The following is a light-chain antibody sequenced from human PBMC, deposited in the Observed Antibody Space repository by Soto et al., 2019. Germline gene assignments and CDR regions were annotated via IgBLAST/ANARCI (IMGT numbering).Light chain of an antibody. CDR3: HQRSDWPLMS. CDR1: HIVTDY. J-gene: IGKJ5*01. Sequence: EIVLTQSPGTLSLSPGQRAILSCRASHIVTDYVAWYQQKPGQSPRLLIYEDSKRATGVPIRFSGSGSGTDFTHTISSLEPEDFAIYYCHQRSDWPLMSFGQGTRLEIK. V-gene: IGKV3-11*01. CDR2: EDS.